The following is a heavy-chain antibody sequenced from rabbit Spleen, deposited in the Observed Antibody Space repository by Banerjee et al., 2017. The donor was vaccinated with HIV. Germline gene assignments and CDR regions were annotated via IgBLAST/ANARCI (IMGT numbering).Heavy chain of an antibody. CDR1: GFDFSSSYW. V-gene: IGHV1S45*01. Sequence: QEQLVESGGGLVQPGASLTLTCTASGFDFSSSYWICWVRLAPGKGLEWIACIYTGSGSTRYASWAKGRFTISKTSSTTVTLQMTSLTAADTATYFCARCGHSNEINLWGPGTLVTVS. J-gene: IGHJ4*01. CDR2: IYTGSGST. CDR3: ARCGHSNEINL. D-gene: IGHD7-1*01.